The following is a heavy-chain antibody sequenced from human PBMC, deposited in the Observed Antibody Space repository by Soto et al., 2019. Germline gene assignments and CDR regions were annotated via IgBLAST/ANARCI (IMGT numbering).Heavy chain of an antibody. J-gene: IGHJ6*02. V-gene: IGHV1-58*02. Sequence: ASVKVSCKTSGFTFISSAMQWVRQARGQRLEWIGWIVVGSGHTNYAQKFQERVTITRDMPTTTAYMELSSLRSEDTAVYYCAAASSTSGGYYGMDVWGQGTTVTVSS. D-gene: IGHD2-2*01. CDR2: IVVGSGHT. CDR1: GFTFISSA. CDR3: AAASSTSGGYYGMDV.